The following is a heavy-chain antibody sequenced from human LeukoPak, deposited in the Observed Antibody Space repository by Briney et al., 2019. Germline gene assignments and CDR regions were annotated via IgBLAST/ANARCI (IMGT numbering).Heavy chain of an antibody. CDR1: GGSISSGSYY. V-gene: IGHV4-61*02. CDR3: ARDRLAFDI. CDR2: IYTSGST. Sequence: SQTLSPTCTVSGGSISSGSYYWSWIRQPAGKGLEWIERIYTSGSTNYNPSLKSRVTISVDTSKNQFSLKLSSVTAADTAVYYCARDRLAFDIWGQGTMVTVSS. J-gene: IGHJ3*02.